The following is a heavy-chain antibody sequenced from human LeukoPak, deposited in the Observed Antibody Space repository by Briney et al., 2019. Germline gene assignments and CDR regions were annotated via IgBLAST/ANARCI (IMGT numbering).Heavy chain of an antibody. D-gene: IGHD5-18*01. CDR2: ISYSGST. V-gene: IGHV4-59*01. CDR1: GGSISSYY. CDR3: ARAPERWYSYGSYTYYYMDV. Sequence: SETLSLTCTVSGGSISSYYWGWIRQPPGKGLEWIGSISYSGSTNYNPSLESRVTISVDTSKNQISLKLSSVTAADTTVYYCARAPERWYSYGSYTYYYMDVWGKGTTVTVSS. J-gene: IGHJ6*03.